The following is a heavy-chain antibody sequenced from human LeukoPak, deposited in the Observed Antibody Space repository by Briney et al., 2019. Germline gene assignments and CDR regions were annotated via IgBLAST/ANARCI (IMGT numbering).Heavy chain of an antibody. CDR1: GGSISSYY. J-gene: IGHJ4*02. CDR3: ARDGYGDGMDY. CDR2: IYYSGST. V-gene: IGHV4-59*01. D-gene: IGHD4-17*01. Sequence: SETLSLTCTVSGGSISSYYWSWIRQPPGKGLEWIGYIYYSGSTKYNPSLKGRVTISVDTSKNQFSLKLSSVTAADTAVYYCARDGYGDGMDYWGQGTLVTVSS.